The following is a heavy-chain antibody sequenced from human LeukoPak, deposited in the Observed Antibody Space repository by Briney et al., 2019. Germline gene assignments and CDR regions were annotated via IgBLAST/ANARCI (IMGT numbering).Heavy chain of an antibody. V-gene: IGHV3-23*01. CDR1: GFTFSSYA. D-gene: IGHD2-21*02. CDR3: AKLAYAVVTAIGY. J-gene: IGHJ4*02. Sequence: GGSLRLSCAASGFTFSSYAMGWVRQAPGKGLEWVSAISGSGGSTFYADSVKGRFTISRDNSKNTLYLQMNSLRAEDTALYYCAKLAYAVVTAIGYWGQGTLVTVSS. CDR2: ISGSGGST.